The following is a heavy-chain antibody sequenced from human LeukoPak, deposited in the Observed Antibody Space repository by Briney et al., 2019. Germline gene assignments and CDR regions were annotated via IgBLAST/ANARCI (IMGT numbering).Heavy chain of an antibody. CDR2: INWNGGST. Sequence: GGSLRLSCAASGFTFDDYAMSWVRQAPGKGLEWVSGINWNGGSTDYADSVKGRFTISRDNAKNSLYLQMNSLGAEDTALYYCARDLTYQLHYFDYWGQGTLVTVSS. CDR3: ARDLTYQLHYFDY. J-gene: IGHJ4*02. D-gene: IGHD2-2*01. CDR1: GFTFDDYA. V-gene: IGHV3-20*04.